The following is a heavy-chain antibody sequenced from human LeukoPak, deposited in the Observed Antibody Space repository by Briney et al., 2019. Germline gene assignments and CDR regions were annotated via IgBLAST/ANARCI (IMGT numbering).Heavy chain of an antibody. Sequence: GESLKISCKASGYSFTTYWIGWVRQMPGKGLEWMGIIYPGDSDTRYSPSFQGQVTISADKSISTAYLQWSSLKASDTAMYYCARRSNGPGYYYYYMDVWGKGTTVTVSS. CDR2: IYPGDSDT. V-gene: IGHV5-51*01. D-gene: IGHD2-2*01. CDR1: GYSFTTYW. CDR3: ARRSNGPGYYYYYMDV. J-gene: IGHJ6*03.